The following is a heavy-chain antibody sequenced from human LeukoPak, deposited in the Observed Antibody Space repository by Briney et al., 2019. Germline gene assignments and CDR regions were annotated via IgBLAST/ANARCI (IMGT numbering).Heavy chain of an antibody. Sequence: GRSLRLSCAASGFTFSSYSMNWVRQAPGKGLEWVSSISSSSSYIYYADSVKGRFTISRDNAKNSLYVQMNSLRAEDTAVYYCTRAGLEVMITFGGVIDAFDIWGRGTVVTVSS. V-gene: IGHV3-21*01. CDR1: GFTFSSYS. D-gene: IGHD3-16*01. J-gene: IGHJ3*02. CDR3: TRAGLEVMITFGGVIDAFDI. CDR2: ISSSSSYI.